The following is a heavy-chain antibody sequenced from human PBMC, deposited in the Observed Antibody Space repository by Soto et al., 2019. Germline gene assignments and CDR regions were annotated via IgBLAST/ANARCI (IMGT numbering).Heavy chain of an antibody. CDR3: ARGLRPLLRFLGFDY. J-gene: IGHJ4*02. Sequence: SETRSLTCTVSGGSISSGGYYWSWIRQHPGKGLEWIGYIYYSGSTYYNPSLKSRVTISVDTSKNQFSLKLSSVTAADTAVYYCARGLRPLLRFLGFDYWGRGTLVTVSS. CDR1: GGSISSGGYY. D-gene: IGHD3-3*01. V-gene: IGHV4-31*03. CDR2: IYYSGST.